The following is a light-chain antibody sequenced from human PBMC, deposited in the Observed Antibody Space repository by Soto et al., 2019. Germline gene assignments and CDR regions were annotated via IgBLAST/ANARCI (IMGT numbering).Light chain of an antibody. V-gene: IGKV3-15*01. J-gene: IGKJ1*01. CDR3: QQYNNWRT. CDR2: GAS. Sequence: EIVMTQSPATLPVSPGERATLSCRASQSFSSNLAWYQQKPGQAPRFLIYGASTRATGIPARFSGSGSGTEFTLTISSLQSEDFGIYYCQQYNNWRTFGQGTKVDIK. CDR1: QSFSSN.